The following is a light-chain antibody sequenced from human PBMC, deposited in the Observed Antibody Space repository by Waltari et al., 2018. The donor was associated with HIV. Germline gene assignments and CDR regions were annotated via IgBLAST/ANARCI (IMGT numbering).Light chain of an antibody. J-gene: IGLJ2*01. CDR2: DDS. V-gene: IGLV3-21*03. Sequence: SYVLTQETSVSVAPGKTARITCVGNNIGMKTVHWYQRKPGQAPVRVMDDDSNRPSGIPERFAGSNAGNTATLTINRVEVGDEADYYCQVWEPTSDHVVFGGGSRLIVL. CDR1: NIGMKT. CDR3: QVWEPTSDHVV.